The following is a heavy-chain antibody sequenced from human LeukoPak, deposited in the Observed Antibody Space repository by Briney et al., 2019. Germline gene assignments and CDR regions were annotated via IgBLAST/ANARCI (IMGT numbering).Heavy chain of an antibody. CDR1: GGSFSGYY. CDR3: ARGTPVAATSHWFDP. Sequence: SETLSLTCAVYGGSFSGYYWSWIRQPPGKRLEWIGEINHSGSTNYNPSLKSRVTISVDTSKNQFSLKLSSVTAADTAVYYCARGTPVAATSHWFDPWGQGTLVTVSS. D-gene: IGHD2-15*01. CDR2: INHSGST. V-gene: IGHV4-34*01. J-gene: IGHJ5*02.